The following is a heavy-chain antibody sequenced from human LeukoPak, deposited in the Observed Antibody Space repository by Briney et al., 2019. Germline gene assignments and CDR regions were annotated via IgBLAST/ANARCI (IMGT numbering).Heavy chain of an antibody. J-gene: IGHJ4*02. V-gene: IGHV1-8*01. CDR2: MNPNSGNT. D-gene: IGHD2-15*01. CDR1: GYTFTSYD. Sequence: ASVKVSCKASGYTFTSYDINWVRQATGQGLEWMGWMNPNSGNTGYAQKFQGRVTMTRNTSISTAYMELSSLRSEDTAVYYCARDLGYCSGGSCYLFDYWGQGTLVTVSS. CDR3: ARDLGYCSGGSCYLFDY.